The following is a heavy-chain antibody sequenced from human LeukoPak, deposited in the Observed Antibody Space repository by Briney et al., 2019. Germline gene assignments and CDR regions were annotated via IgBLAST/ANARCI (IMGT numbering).Heavy chain of an antibody. J-gene: IGHJ3*02. CDR3: ARSVYEGAFDI. Sequence: SETLSLTCTVSGYSISSGYYWGWIRQPPGKGLEWIGSIYHSGSTYYNPSLKSRVTISVDTSKNQFSLKLSSVTAADTAVYYCARSVYEGAFDIWGQGTMVTVSS. CDR2: IYHSGST. V-gene: IGHV4-38-2*02. CDR1: GYSISSGYY. D-gene: IGHD5/OR15-5a*01.